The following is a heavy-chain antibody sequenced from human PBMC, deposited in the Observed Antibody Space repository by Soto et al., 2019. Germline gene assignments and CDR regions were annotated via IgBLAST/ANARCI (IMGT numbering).Heavy chain of an antibody. CDR1: GGSFSGYY. J-gene: IGHJ5*02. Sequence: QVQLQQWGAGLLKPSETLSLTCAVYGGSFSGYYWSWIRQPPGKGREWTGEINHSGSTNYNPSLKSRVTISVDTSKNQFSLKLSSVTAADTAVYYCARGAKWVAAPAHPNWFDPWGQGTLVTVSS. CDR3: ARGAKWVAAPAHPNWFDP. CDR2: INHSGST. V-gene: IGHV4-34*01. D-gene: IGHD2-15*01.